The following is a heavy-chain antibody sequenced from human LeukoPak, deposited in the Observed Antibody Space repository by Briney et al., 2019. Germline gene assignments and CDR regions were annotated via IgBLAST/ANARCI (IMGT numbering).Heavy chain of an antibody. V-gene: IGHV3-7*03. CDR3: AKSHYYDSSGYVDY. CDR2: IKEDGSEK. D-gene: IGHD3-22*01. J-gene: IGHJ4*02. CDR1: GFTFSTSW. Sequence: PGGSLRLSCAASGFTFSTSWMSWVRQAPGKGLEWVANIKEDGSEKWYMDSVKGRFTISRDNAKNSLYLQMNSLRAEDTAVYYCAKSHYYDSSGYVDYWGQGTLVTVSS.